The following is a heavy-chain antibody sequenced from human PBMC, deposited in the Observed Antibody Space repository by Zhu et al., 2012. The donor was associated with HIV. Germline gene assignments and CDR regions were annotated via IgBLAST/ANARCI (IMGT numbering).Heavy chain of an antibody. CDR2: IYYSGST. D-gene: IGHD3-10*01. V-gene: IGHV4-30-4*08. J-gene: IGHJ3*02. CDR1: GGSISSGDYY. CDR3: ARDIRPITMVRGVTRDPHDAFDI. Sequence: QVQLQESGPGLVKPSQTLSLTCTVSGGSISSGDYYWSWIRQPPGKGLEWIGYIYYSGSTYYNPSLKSRVTISVDTSKNQFSLKLSSVTAADTAVYYCARDIRPITMVRGVTRDPHDAFDIWGQGTMVTVSS.